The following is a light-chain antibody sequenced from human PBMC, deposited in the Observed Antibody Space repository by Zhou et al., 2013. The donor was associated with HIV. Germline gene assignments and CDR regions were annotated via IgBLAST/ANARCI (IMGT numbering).Light chain of an antibody. CDR1: QGIGYS. Sequence: DIQMTQSPSSLSASVGDRVTITCRASQGIGYSLAWYQQKPGKAPKLLIYASSGLQSGVPSRFSGSGSRTDFTLTISSLQPEDFATYYCQQSYSSPPVYSFGQGTKLEIK. CDR3: QQSYSSPPVYS. V-gene: IGKV1-39*01. CDR2: ASS. J-gene: IGKJ2*03.